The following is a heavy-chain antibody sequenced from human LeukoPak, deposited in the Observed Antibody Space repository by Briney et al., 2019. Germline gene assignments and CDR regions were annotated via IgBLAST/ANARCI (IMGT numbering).Heavy chain of an antibody. V-gene: IGHV4-30-4*01. CDR2: IYYTGST. Sequence: PSQTLSLTCAVSGVSISSGAYYWSWIRQPPGKGLEWIGSIYYTGSTFYNPSLKSRVAISVYTSKNQFSLNLSSVTAADTALYYCARAWEGYFDYWGQGPLVTVSS. CDR3: ARAWEGYFDY. CDR1: GVSISSGAYY. D-gene: IGHD1-26*01. J-gene: IGHJ4*02.